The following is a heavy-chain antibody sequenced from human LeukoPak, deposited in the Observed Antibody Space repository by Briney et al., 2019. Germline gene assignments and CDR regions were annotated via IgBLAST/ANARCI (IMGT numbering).Heavy chain of an antibody. J-gene: IGHJ3*02. CDR2: IKPKSGGT. D-gene: IGHD6-19*01. V-gene: IGHV1-2*02. CDR1: GYTFTDYF. CDR3: ARLRAVAGRRPDAFDI. Sequence: ASVKVSCKASGYTFTDYFLYWVRQAPGQGLEWMGWIKPKSGGTNYARDFQGRVTMTRDTSISTAYMELSRLRSDDTAVYYCARLRAVAGRRPDAFDIWGQGTMVTVSS.